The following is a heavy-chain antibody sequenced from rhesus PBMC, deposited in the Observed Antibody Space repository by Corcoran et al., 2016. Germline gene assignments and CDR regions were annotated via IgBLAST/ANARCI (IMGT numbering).Heavy chain of an antibody. CDR1: GGSISSGYYY. CDR2: ISGSSGCT. Sequence: QVQLQESGPGLVKPSETLSLTCAVSGGSISSGYYYWSWIRQPPGKGLEWIGYISGSSGCTHYNPPLKSRVTISPATSNNQFSLKLSSVTAADTAAYYCARGGYYESDSFGFWGQGLRVTVSS. D-gene: IGHD3-28*01. V-gene: IGHV4S17*01. J-gene: IGHJ3*01. CDR3: ARGGYYESDSFGF.